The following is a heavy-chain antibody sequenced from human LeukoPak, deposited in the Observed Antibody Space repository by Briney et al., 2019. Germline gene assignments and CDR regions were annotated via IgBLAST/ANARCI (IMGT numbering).Heavy chain of an antibody. CDR1: GYTFSSYW. CDR2: IYPGDSDT. V-gene: IGHV5-51*01. Sequence: GESLKISCKGSGYTFSSYWIGWVRQMPGKGLEWMGIIYPGDSDTRYSPSLQGQVTISVDKSIGTAYLQWSSLKASDTAIYYRSRQIDFRLCYWGQGTLVTVSS. J-gene: IGHJ4*02. CDR3: SRQIDFRLCY. D-gene: IGHD3-3*01.